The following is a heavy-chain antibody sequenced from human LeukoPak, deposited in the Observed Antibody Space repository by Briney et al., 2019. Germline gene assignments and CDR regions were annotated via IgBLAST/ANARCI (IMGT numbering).Heavy chain of an antibody. CDR2: ISGSGGST. V-gene: IGHV3-23*01. Sequence: SGGSLRLSCAASGFTFSSYAMSWVRQAPGKGLEWVSAISGSGGSTYYADSVKGRSTISRDNSKNTLYLQMNSLRAEDTAVYYCAKSDFWSGHYMSWYFDLWGRGTLVTVSS. CDR1: GFTFSSYA. CDR3: AKSDFWSGHYMSWYFDL. D-gene: IGHD3-3*01. J-gene: IGHJ2*01.